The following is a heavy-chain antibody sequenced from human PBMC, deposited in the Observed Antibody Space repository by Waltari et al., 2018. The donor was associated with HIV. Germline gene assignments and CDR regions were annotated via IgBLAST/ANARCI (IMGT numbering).Heavy chain of an antibody. V-gene: IGHV3-49*04. CDR3: TEAVAGFYYFDY. CDR2: IRSKTYGGTT. D-gene: IGHD6-19*01. J-gene: IGHJ4*02. Sequence: EVQLVESGGGLVQPGRSLRLPCAAFVFSFGDYSMSWVRQAPGKGLEWVGFIRSKTYGGTTEYAAYVKGRFTISRDDSKSIAYLQMNSLRTEDTAVYYCTEAVAGFYYFDYWGQGTQVTVSS. CDR1: VFSFGDYS.